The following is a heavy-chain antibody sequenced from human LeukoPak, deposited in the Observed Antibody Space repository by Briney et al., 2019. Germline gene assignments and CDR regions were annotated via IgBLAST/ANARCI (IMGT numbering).Heavy chain of an antibody. CDR1: GFTFSSYN. CDR3: ASGGDCSSTSCYKGDWFDP. J-gene: IGHJ5*02. CDR2: ISSSGSYI. V-gene: IGHV3-21*01. Sequence: PGGSLRLSCAASGFTFSSYNMNWVRQAPGKGLEWVSFISSSGSYIYYADSVRGRFTISRDNAENSLYLQMNSLRAEDTAVYYCASGGDCSSTSCYKGDWFDPWGQGTLVTVSS. D-gene: IGHD2-2*02.